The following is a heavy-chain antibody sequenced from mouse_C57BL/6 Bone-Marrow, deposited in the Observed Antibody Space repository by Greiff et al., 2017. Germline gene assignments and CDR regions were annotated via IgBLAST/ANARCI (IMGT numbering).Heavy chain of an antibody. J-gene: IGHJ3*01. Sequence: QVQLQQPGAELVKPGASVKLSCKASGYTFTSYWMQWVKQRPGQGLEWIGEIDPSDSYTNYNQKFKGKATLTVDTSSSAAYMQLSSRTSEDSAVYYCAHNYCSGSFAYWGQGTLVTVSA. CDR3: AHNYCSGSFAY. CDR1: GYTFTSYW. D-gene: IGHD1-1*01. CDR2: IDPSDSYT. V-gene: IGHV1-50*01.